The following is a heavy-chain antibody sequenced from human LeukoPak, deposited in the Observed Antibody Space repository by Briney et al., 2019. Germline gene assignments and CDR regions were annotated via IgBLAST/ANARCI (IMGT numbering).Heavy chain of an antibody. CDR1: GYSISSGHY. CDR2: IYHCGST. D-gene: IGHD3-3*01. Sequence: SETLSLTCAVSGYSISSGHYWGWLRQPPGEGLEWIGSIYHCGSTYYNPSLKSRVTISVDTSKNQFSLKLSSVTAADTAVYYCARHPPCWSGRYYFDYWGQGTLVTVSS. V-gene: IGHV4-38-2*01. CDR3: ARHPPCWSGRYYFDY. J-gene: IGHJ4*02.